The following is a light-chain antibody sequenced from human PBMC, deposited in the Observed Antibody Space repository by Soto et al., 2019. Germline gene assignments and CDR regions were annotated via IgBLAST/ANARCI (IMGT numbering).Light chain of an antibody. Sequence: EIVMTQSPATLSVSPGERATLSCRARQSVSSNLAWYQQKPGQAPRLLIYDASKRATGIPARFSGSGSGTDFTLTINSLEPEDFAVYYCQQRNIPLTFGGGTMVDIK. CDR2: DAS. CDR1: QSVSSN. J-gene: IGKJ4*01. CDR3: QQRNIPLT. V-gene: IGKV3-11*01.